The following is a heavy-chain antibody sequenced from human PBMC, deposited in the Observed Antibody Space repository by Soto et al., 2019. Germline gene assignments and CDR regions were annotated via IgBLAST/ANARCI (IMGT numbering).Heavy chain of an antibody. CDR1: GYTFTSYD. D-gene: IGHD3-3*01. V-gene: IGHV1-8*01. CDR2: MNPNSGNT. J-gene: IGHJ6*02. Sequence: QVQLVQSGAEVKKPGASVKVSCKASGYTFTSYDINWVRQATGQGLEWMGWMNPNSGNTGYAQKFQGRVTMTRNTSISTAYMELSSLRSEDTAVYYCARSSVSYYDFWSGYYSYYYYGMDVWGQGTTVTVSS. CDR3: ARSSVSYYDFWSGYYSYYYYGMDV.